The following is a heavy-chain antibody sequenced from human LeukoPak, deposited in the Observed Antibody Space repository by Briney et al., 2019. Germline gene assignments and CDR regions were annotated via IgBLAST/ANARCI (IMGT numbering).Heavy chain of an antibody. D-gene: IGHD6-19*01. V-gene: IGHV3-21*01. CDR3: ARDRSSSGSDFYYYYGMDV. CDR1: GFTFSSYS. CDR2: ISSSSSYI. J-gene: IGHJ6*02. Sequence: GGSLRLSCAASGFTFSSYSMNWVRQAPGKGLEWVSSISSSSSYIYYADSVKGRFTISRDNAKNSLYLQMNSLRAEDTAVYYCARDRSSSGSDFYYYYGMDVWGQGTTVTVSS.